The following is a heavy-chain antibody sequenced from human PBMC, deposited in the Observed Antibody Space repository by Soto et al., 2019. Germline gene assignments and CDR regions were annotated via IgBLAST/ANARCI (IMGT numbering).Heavy chain of an antibody. CDR2: IYYSGST. CDR3: ARLVVRGVIFYYGMDV. V-gene: IGHV4-39*01. CDR1: GGSISSSSYY. Sequence: SETLSLTCTVSGGSISSSSYYWGWIRQPPGKGLEWIGSIYYSGSTYYNPSLKSRVTISVDTSKNQFSLKLSSVTAADTALYYCARLVVRGVIFYYGMDVWGQGTTVTVSS. J-gene: IGHJ6*02. D-gene: IGHD3-10*01.